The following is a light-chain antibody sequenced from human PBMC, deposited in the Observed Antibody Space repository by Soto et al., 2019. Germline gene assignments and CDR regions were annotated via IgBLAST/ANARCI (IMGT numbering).Light chain of an antibody. CDR2: DAS. V-gene: IGKV1-39*01. Sequence: DIQMTQSPSSLSASVGARVTITCRASQTISTYLNWYQQKPGKAPRLLIYDASSLLSGVPSRFSGSGSGTDFTLTIASLQPEDFSTYCCQQSDSTPYTFGQGTKVEI. CDR1: QTISTY. CDR3: QQSDSTPYT. J-gene: IGKJ2*01.